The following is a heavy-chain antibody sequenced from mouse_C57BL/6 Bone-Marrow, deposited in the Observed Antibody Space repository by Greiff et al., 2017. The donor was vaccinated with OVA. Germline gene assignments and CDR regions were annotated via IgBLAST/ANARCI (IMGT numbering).Heavy chain of an antibody. CDR2: ISYSGST. CDR3: ARRRTVNWYFDV. V-gene: IGHV3-1*01. CDR1: GYSITSGYD. Sequence: ESGPGMVKPSQSLSLTCTVTGYSITSGYDWHWIRHFPGNKLEWMGYISYSGSTNYNPSLKSRISITHDTSKNHFFLELNSVTTEDTATYYCARRRTVNWYFDVWGTGTTVTVSS. D-gene: IGHD1-1*01. J-gene: IGHJ1*03.